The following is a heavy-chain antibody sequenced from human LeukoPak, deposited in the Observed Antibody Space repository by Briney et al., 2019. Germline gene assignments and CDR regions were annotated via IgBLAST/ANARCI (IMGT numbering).Heavy chain of an antibody. J-gene: IGHJ4*02. CDR2: IYYSGST. CDR3: ARRRDGYNFEFDY. D-gene: IGHD5-24*01. Sequence: PSETLSLTCTVSGGSISSYYWSWIRQPPGKGLEWIGYIYYSGSTNYNPSLKSRVTISVDTSKNQFSLKLSSVTAADTAVYYCARRRDGYNFEFDYWGQGTLVTVSS. CDR1: GGSISSYY. V-gene: IGHV4-59*01.